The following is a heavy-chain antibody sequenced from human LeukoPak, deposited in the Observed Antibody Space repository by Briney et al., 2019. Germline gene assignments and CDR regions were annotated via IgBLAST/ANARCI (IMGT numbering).Heavy chain of an antibody. V-gene: IGHV1-69*04. CDR1: GGTFSGYA. CDR3: AXVPWHSSGRFDP. CDR2: AIPIVDIA. J-gene: IGHJ5*02. D-gene: IGHD6-19*01. Sequence: SVKVSCKASGGTFSGYAINWVRQAPGQGLEWMGRAIPIVDIASYAQKLQGRVTMTTDTSTSTAYMELRSLRSDDTAVYYCAXVPWHSSGRFDPWGQGTLVTVSS.